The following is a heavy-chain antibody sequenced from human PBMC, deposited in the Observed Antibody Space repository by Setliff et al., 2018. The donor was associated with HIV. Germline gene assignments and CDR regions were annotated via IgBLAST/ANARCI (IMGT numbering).Heavy chain of an antibody. CDR3: ARRMWQQDSKFMYYFDY. CDR1: GYIFTNYW. J-gene: IGHJ4*02. V-gene: IGHV5-51*01. CDR2: IYPGDSAI. D-gene: IGHD6-13*01. Sequence: GESLKISCKASGYIFTNYWIGWVRQMPGKGLEWIGVIYPGDSAIRYSPSFQGQVSISADTSITTAYLQWSSLKASDTAMYYCARRMWQQDSKFMYYFDYWGQGTLVTVSS.